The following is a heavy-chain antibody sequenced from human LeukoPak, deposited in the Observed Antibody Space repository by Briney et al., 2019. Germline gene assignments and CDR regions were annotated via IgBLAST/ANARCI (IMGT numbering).Heavy chain of an antibody. Sequence: PGGSLRLSCAASGFTFSNYAMHWVRQAPGKGLEWVAVISYDGNTKYYTDSVKGRFTISRDNSKNTLYLQMNSLRAEDTAVYYCAKFRGYSYGPIGYWGQGTLVTVSS. CDR3: AKFRGYSYGPIGY. V-gene: IGHV3-30*04. J-gene: IGHJ4*02. CDR1: GFTFSNYA. CDR2: ISYDGNTK. D-gene: IGHD5-18*01.